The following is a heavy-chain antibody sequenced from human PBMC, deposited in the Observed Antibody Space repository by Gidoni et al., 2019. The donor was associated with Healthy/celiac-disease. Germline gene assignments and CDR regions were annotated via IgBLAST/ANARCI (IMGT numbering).Heavy chain of an antibody. Sequence: QLQLQESGPGLVKPSETLSLTCTVSGGSISSSSYYRGWIRHPPGKGLEWIGSSYYSGSTYYNPSLKSRVTISVDTSKNQFSLKLSSVTAAYTAVYYCARSLYYYGSGSYYKYWGQGTLVTVSS. J-gene: IGHJ4*02. CDR2: SYYSGST. D-gene: IGHD3-10*01. V-gene: IGHV4-39*07. CDR3: ARSLYYYGSGSYYKY. CDR1: GGSISSSSYY.